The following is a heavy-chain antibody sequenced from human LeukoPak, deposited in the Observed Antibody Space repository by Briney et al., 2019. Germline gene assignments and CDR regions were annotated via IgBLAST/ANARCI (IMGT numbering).Heavy chain of an antibody. CDR1: GGSFSGYY. CDR3: ARAPGGYYYYYYVDA. Sequence: SETLSLTCAVYGGSFSGYYWCCIRQPPGKGLEWIGEINHSGSTNYNPSLTSRVTISVDTSKNQYSLRQISVTAPDTAVYYCARAPGGYYYYYYVDAWGKGTTVTVSS. CDR2: INHSGST. V-gene: IGHV4-34*01. J-gene: IGHJ6*03. D-gene: IGHD1-14*01.